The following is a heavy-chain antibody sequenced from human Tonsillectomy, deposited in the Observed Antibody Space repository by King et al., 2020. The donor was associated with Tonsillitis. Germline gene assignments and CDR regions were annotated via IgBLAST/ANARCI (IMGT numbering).Heavy chain of an antibody. V-gene: IGHV4-39*01. J-gene: IGHJ4*02. D-gene: IGHD3-16*01. Sequence: QLQESGPGLVKPSETLSLTCTVSGGSISSSSYYWGWIRQPPGKGLEWIGSIYYSGSTYYNPSLKSRVTISVDTSKNQFSLKLSSVTAADTAVYYCATFYSVSSSFDYWGEGTLVTVSS. CDR2: IYYSGST. CDR3: ATFYSVSSSFDY. CDR1: GGSISSSSYY.